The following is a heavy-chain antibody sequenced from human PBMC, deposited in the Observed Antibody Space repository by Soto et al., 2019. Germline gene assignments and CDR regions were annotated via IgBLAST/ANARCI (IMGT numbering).Heavy chain of an antibody. Sequence: QVQLQESGPGLVKPSQTLSLTCTVSGGSISSENYYWSWIRQPPGKGLEWIGYIYYSGTTYYNPSLKSRVTISVDTSKNQFSLKLTSVTAADTAVYYCARYGDYVGYHVDYWGQGTLVTVSS. V-gene: IGHV4-30-4*01. CDR1: GGSISSENYY. CDR3: ARYGDYVGYHVDY. J-gene: IGHJ4*02. D-gene: IGHD4-17*01. CDR2: IYYSGTT.